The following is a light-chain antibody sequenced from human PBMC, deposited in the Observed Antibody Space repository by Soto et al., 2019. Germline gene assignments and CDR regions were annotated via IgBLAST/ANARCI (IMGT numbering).Light chain of an antibody. CDR2: ENN. CDR3: GAWDSSLRAYV. Sequence: QSVLTQPPSVSAAPGQTVTISCSGSNSNIGKNYVSWYQQLPGTAPKVLIYENNKRPSGIPDRFSGSKSGTSATLGITGLQTGDEADFYCGAWDSSLRAYVFGTGTKVTVL. V-gene: IGLV1-51*02. J-gene: IGLJ1*01. CDR1: NSNIGKNY.